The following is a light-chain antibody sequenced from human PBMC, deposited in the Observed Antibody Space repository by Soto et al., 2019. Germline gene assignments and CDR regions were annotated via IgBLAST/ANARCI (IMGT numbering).Light chain of an antibody. J-gene: IGLJ1*01. CDR2: SVS. V-gene: IGLV2-14*01. Sequence: QSALTQPASVSGSPGQSITISCSGTSSDIGAYDHVAWFQQFPGKTPKLIIYSVSNRPSGVSYRFSSSKSGNTASLTISGLQAEDEADYYCISYTVSRSYVFGTGTKLTVL. CDR1: SSDIGAYDH. CDR3: ISYTVSRSYV.